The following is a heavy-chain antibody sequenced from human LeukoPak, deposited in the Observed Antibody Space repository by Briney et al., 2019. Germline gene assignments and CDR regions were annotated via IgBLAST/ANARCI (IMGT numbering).Heavy chain of an antibody. CDR3: ASFGGPYGDYDLYGMDV. CDR2: MNPSGSNT. D-gene: IGHD4-17*01. Sequence: ASVKVSCKASGYTFISYYMNWVRQAPGQGLEWMGIMNPSGSNTNYAQKFQGRVTITADKSTSTAYMELSSLRSEDTAVYYCASFGGPYGDYDLYGMDVWGQGTTVTVSS. CDR1: GYTFISYY. J-gene: IGHJ6*02. V-gene: IGHV1-46*01.